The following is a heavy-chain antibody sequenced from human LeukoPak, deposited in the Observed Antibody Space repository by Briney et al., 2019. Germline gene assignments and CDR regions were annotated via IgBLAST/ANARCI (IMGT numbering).Heavy chain of an antibody. D-gene: IGHD2-21*01. CDR1: GYSFTSYW. CDR2: IYPGDSDI. J-gene: IGHJ4*02. CDR3: ARQIAGYSYDC. Sequence: GESLKISCRASGYSFTSYWIAWVRQMPGKGLEWMGIIYPGDSDITYSPSFQGQVTISADRSMTTAYLQWSSLRASDTAIYYCARQIAGYSYDCWGQGTLATVSS. V-gene: IGHV5-51*01.